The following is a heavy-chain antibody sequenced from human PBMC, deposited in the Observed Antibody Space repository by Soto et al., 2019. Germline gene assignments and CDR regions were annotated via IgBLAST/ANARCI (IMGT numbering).Heavy chain of an antibody. CDR1: GFTYSSYW. CDR2: INQDESER. Sequence: VQLVESGGGLVQPGGSLRLSCAASGFTYSSYWMTWVRQAPGKGLEWVANINQDESERYYVDSVKGRFTISRDNVKNSLYLQMNSLRVEYTAVYYCASSDYSSFRYWGLGALVTVSS. CDR3: ASSDYSSFRY. V-gene: IGHV3-7*05. D-gene: IGHD6-6*01. J-gene: IGHJ4*02.